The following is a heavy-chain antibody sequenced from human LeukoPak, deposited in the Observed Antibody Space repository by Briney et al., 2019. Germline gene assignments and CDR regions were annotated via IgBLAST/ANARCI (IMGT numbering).Heavy chain of an antibody. CDR3: ARGQSGNPGGFDY. V-gene: IGHV4-34*01. Sequence: KTSETLSLTCAVYGGSFSGYYWSWIRQPPGKGLEWIREINHSGITNYNPSLKRRVTISVDTSTNHFSLKLSSVTAADPAVYYCARGQSGNPGGFDYWGQGTLVTVSS. D-gene: IGHD4-23*01. J-gene: IGHJ4*02. CDR1: GGSFSGYY. CDR2: INHSGIT.